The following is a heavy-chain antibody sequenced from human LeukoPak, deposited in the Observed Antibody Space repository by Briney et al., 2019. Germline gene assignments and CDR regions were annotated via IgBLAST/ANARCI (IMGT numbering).Heavy chain of an antibody. V-gene: IGHV3-53*01. CDR3: ARGRGLGVVSPYFDY. D-gene: IGHD3-3*01. CDR2: IYGDGRT. J-gene: IGHJ4*02. Sequence: GGSLRLSCVVSGFTSSDNYMIWVRHAPGKGRERGSVIYGDGRTSYPDSVKGRFTISRDNSKNTLSLQMNNLRAEDTAVYYCARGRGLGVVSPYFDYWGQGTLVTVSS. CDR1: GFTSSDNY.